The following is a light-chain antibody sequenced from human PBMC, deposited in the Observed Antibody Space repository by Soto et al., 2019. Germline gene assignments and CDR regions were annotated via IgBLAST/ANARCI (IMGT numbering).Light chain of an antibody. V-gene: IGKV1-5*02. CDR3: QQCDNLPLT. Sequence: KMSHSPSTLSAYMGASVTIICRASQSIGRFLAWYQHQPGKAPKLLIYDASTLESGVPSRFSGNGSGTDFTFTISRLQPEDVATYYCQQCDNLPLTFGG. CDR2: DAS. CDR1: QSIGRF. J-gene: IGKJ4*01.